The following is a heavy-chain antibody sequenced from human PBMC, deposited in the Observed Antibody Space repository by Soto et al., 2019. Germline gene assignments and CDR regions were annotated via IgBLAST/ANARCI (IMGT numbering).Heavy chain of an antibody. CDR3: ARVPGP. CDR2: IYHSGST. Sequence: SETLSLTCAGSGGSISRGGYSWSWIRQPPGKGLEWIGYIYHSGSTYYNPSLKSRVTISVDRSKNQFSLKLSSVTAADTAVYYCARVPGPWGQGTLVTVSS. J-gene: IGHJ5*02. CDR1: GGSISRGGYS. V-gene: IGHV4-30-2*01.